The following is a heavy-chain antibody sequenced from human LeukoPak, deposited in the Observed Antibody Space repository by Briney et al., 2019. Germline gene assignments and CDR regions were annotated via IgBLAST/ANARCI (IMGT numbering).Heavy chain of an antibody. Sequence: ASVKVSCKASGDTFSSYAISWVRQAPGQGLEWMGGIIPIFGTANYAQKFQGRVTITADESTSTAYMELSSLRSEDTAVYYCASGVYYYDSSGYYDYFDYWGQGTLVTVSS. J-gene: IGHJ4*02. CDR3: ASGVYYYDSSGYYDYFDY. CDR1: GDTFSSYA. D-gene: IGHD3-22*01. V-gene: IGHV1-69*13. CDR2: IIPIFGTA.